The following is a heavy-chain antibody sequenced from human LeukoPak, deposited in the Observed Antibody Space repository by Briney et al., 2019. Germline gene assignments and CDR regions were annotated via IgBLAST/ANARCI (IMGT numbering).Heavy chain of an antibody. Sequence: GGSLRLSCAASGFTFSSYAMSWVRQAPGKGLEWVSAISGSGGSTYYADSVKGRFTISRDNSKNTLYLQMNSLRAEDTAVYYCAKLGYCSGGSCYSGSYYWGQGTLVTVSS. CDR1: GFTFSSYA. D-gene: IGHD2-15*01. J-gene: IGHJ4*02. V-gene: IGHV3-23*01. CDR3: AKLGYCSGGSCYSGSYY. CDR2: ISGSGGST.